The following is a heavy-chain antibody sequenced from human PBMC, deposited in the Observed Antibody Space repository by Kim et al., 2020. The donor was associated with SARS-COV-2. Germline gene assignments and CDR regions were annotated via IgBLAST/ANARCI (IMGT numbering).Heavy chain of an antibody. J-gene: IGHJ4*02. V-gene: IGHV1-69*13. D-gene: IGHD6-19*01. Sequence: SVKVSCKASGGTFSSYAISWVRQAPGQGLEWMGGIIPIFGTANYAQKFQGRVTITADESTSTAYMELSSLRSEDTAVYYCARDRGGWSRYLYYFDYWGQGTLVTVSS. CDR1: GGTFSSYA. CDR3: ARDRGGWSRYLYYFDY. CDR2: IIPIFGTA.